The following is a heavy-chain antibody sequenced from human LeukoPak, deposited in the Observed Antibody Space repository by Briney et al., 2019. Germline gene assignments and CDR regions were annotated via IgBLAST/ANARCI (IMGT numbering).Heavy chain of an antibody. J-gene: IGHJ5*02. CDR1: GYTFTSYD. CDR3: ARGTPPNVYDYWSGRKNWFDP. V-gene: IGHV1-8*01. Sequence: ASVKVSCKASGYTFTSYDINWVRQATGQGLEWMGWMNPNSGNTGYAQKFQGRVTMTRNTSISTAYMELSSLRSEDTAVYYCARGTPPNVYDYWSGRKNWFDPWGQGTLVTVSS. CDR2: MNPNSGNT. D-gene: IGHD3-3*01.